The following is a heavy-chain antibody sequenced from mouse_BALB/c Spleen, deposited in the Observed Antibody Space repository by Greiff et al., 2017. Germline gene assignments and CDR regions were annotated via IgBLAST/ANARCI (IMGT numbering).Heavy chain of an antibody. V-gene: IGHV5-12-1*01. CDR2: ISSGGGST. CDR1: GFAFSSYD. Sequence: EVQLVESGGGLVKPGGSLKLSCAASGFAFSSYDMSWVRQTPEKRLEWVAYISSGGGSTYYPDTVKGRFTISRDNAKNTLYLQMSSLKSEDTAMYYCARYTTVVALRAMDYWGQGTSVTVSS. J-gene: IGHJ4*01. D-gene: IGHD1-1*01. CDR3: ARYTTVVALRAMDY.